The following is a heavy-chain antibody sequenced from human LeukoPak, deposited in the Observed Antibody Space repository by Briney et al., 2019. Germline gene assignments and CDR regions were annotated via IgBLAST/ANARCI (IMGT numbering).Heavy chain of an antibody. D-gene: IGHD4-17*01. CDR2: INTSGST. CDR1: GGSISSGTYY. CDR3: ARGGDYGNTGDY. V-gene: IGHV4-61*02. Sequence: SETLSLTCTVSGGSISSGTYYWSWIRQPAGKGLEWIGRINTSGSTNYNPSLKSRVTISVDTSKNQFSLKLSSVTAADTAVYYCARGGDYGNTGDYWGQGTLVTVSS. J-gene: IGHJ4*02.